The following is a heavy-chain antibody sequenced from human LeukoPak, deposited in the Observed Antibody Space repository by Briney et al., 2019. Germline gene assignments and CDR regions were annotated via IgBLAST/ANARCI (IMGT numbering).Heavy chain of an antibody. CDR3: VSITIFGYNWFDP. J-gene: IGHJ5*02. D-gene: IGHD3-3*01. Sequence: SETLSLTCTVSGGSISSYYWSWIRQPPGKGLEWIGYIYYSGSTNYKPSLKSRVTISVDTSKNQFSLKLSSVTAADTAVYYCVSITIFGYNWFDPWGQGTLVTVSS. V-gene: IGHV4-59*12. CDR1: GGSISSYY. CDR2: IYYSGST.